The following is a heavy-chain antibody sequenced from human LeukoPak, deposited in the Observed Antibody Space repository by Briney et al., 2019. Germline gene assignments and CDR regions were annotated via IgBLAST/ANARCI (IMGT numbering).Heavy chain of an antibody. CDR2: ISAYNGNT. CDR1: GYTFTSYG. CDR3: AREITMIVTNTAFDI. V-gene: IGHV1-18*01. Sequence: AASVKVSCKASGYTFTSYGISWVRQAPGQGLEWMGWISAYNGNTNYAQKLQGRVTMTTDTSTSTAYMELRSLRSDDTAVYYCAREITMIVTNTAFDIWGQGTMVTVSS. D-gene: IGHD3-22*01. J-gene: IGHJ3*02.